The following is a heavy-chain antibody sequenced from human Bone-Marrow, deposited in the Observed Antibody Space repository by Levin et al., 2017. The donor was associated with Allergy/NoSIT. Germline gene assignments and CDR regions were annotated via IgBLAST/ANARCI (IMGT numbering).Heavy chain of an antibody. CDR1: GFNFINYE. Sequence: GESLKISCMISGFNFINYEMNWVRQAPGKGLEWVSYISSGSRNIYYADSVEGRFTVSRDDAKNSLFLQMDTLRGDDTAVYFCASLNYLDVWGKGTTVTVSS. J-gene: IGHJ6*03. V-gene: IGHV3-48*03. CDR2: ISSGSRNI. CDR3: ASLNYLDV.